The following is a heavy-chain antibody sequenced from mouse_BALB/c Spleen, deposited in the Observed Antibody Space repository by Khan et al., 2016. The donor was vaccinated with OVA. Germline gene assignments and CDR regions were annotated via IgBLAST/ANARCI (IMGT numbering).Heavy chain of an antibody. CDR3: ARVYGGDFDY. J-gene: IGHJ2*01. V-gene: IGHV3-2*02. CDR1: GYSITSDYA. Sequence: EVQLVESGPGLVKPSQSLSLICTVTGYSITSDYAWNWIRQFPGNKLEWMGFISYSGNTNYNPSLKSRISITRDTSKNQFFLHLNSMTTEETATYYCARVYGGDFDYWGQGTTLTVSS. D-gene: IGHD1-1*01. CDR2: ISYSGNT.